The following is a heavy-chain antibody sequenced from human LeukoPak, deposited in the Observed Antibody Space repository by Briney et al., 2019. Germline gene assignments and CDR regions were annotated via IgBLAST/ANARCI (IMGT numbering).Heavy chain of an antibody. CDR3: ARYGTTFYYYYYMDV. CDR1: GGSISSYY. J-gene: IGHJ6*03. Sequence: PSETLSLTCTVSGGSISSYYWSWIRQPAGKGLEWIGRIYTNGSTNYNPSLKSRVTMSVDTSKNQFSLKLSSVTAADTAVYYCARYGTTFYYYYYMDVWGKGTTVTVSS. D-gene: IGHD1-14*01. V-gene: IGHV4-4*07. CDR2: IYTNGST.